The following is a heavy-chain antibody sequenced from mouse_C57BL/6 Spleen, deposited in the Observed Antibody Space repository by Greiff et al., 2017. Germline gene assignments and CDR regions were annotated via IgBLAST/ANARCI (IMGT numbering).Heavy chain of an antibody. D-gene: IGHD1-1*01. V-gene: IGHV1-64*01. J-gene: IGHJ2*01. CDR1: GYTFTSYW. Sequence: QVQLQQPGAELVKPGASVKLSCKASGYTFTSYWMHWVKQRPGQGLEWIGMIHPNSGSTNYNEKFKSKATLTVDKSSSTAYMQLSSLTSEDSAVYYCARSFITTVAYYFDYWSQGTTLTVSS. CDR2: IHPNSGST. CDR3: ARSFITTVAYYFDY.